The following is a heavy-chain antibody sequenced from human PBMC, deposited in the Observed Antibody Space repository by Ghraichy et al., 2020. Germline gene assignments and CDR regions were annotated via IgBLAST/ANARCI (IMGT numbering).Heavy chain of an antibody. CDR1: GGSISSYY. J-gene: IGHJ3*02. CDR3: AREGSYYYDSSGPLKFFDI. CDR2: IYYSGST. V-gene: IGHV4-59*01. Sequence: SETLSLTCTVSGGSISSYYWSWIRQPPGKGLEWIGYIYYSGSTNYNPSLKSRVTISVDTSKNQFSLKLSSVTAADTAVYYCAREGSYYYDSSGPLKFFDIWGQGTMVTVSS. D-gene: IGHD3-22*01.